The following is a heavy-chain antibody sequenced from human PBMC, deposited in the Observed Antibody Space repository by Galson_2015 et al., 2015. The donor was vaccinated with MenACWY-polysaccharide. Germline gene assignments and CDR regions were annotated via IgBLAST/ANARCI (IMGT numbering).Heavy chain of an antibody. CDR1: GFTFSYFW. CDR2: IKEDGSEK. D-gene: IGHD1-26*01. J-gene: IGHJ5*02. V-gene: IGHV3-7*01. CDR3: ARVRGSYYLDL. Sequence: SLRLSCAASGFTFSYFWMSWDRQAPGKELEWVANIKEDGSEKYYVDSVKGRFTISRDNAKKSLYLQMNSLRADDTGVYYCARVRGSYYLDLWGQGTPFTVSS.